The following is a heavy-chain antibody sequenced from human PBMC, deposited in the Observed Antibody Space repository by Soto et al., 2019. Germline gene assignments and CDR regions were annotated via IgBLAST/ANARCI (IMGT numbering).Heavy chain of an antibody. CDR2: ISGSDGST. Sequence: PGGSLILSCAASGFPFSSYAMNWVRQAPGKGLEWVSVISGSDGSTYYADSVKGRFTISRDNSKNTLNLQMNSLRAEDTAVYYCARRSSSWYFDYWGQGTLVTVSS. V-gene: IGHV3-23*01. CDR3: ARRSSSWYFDY. CDR1: GFPFSSYA. J-gene: IGHJ4*02. D-gene: IGHD6-13*01.